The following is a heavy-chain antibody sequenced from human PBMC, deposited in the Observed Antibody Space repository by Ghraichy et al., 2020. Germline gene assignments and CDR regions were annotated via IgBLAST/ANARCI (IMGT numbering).Heavy chain of an antibody. CDR3: ARKDSGSYLPHDY. CDR1: GGSISSSSYY. J-gene: IGHJ4*02. CDR2: IYYSGST. D-gene: IGHD1-26*01. V-gene: IGHV4-39*01. Sequence: SETLSLTCTVSGGSISSSSYYWGWIRQPPGKGLEWIGSIYYSGSTYYNPSLKSRVTISVDTSKNQFSLKLSSVTAADTAVYYCARKDSGSYLPHDYWGQGTLVTVSS.